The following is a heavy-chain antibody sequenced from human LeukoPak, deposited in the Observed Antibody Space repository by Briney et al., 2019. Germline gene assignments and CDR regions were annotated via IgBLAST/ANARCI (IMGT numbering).Heavy chain of an antibody. D-gene: IGHD3-22*01. Sequence: GGSLRLSCAASGFTFTSYGMHWVRQAPGKGLEWVAFIRYDGSNKYYADSVKGRFTISRDNSKNTLYLQMNSLRAEDTAVYYCAKDYSDNSGLGDWGQGTLVTVSS. CDR2: IRYDGSNK. V-gene: IGHV3-30*02. J-gene: IGHJ4*02. CDR3: AKDYSDNSGLGD. CDR1: GFTFTSYG.